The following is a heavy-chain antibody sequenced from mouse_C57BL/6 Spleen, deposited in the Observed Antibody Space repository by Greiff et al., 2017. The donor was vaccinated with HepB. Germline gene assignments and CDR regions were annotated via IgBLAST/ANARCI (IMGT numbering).Heavy chain of an antibody. CDR3: ARYGSYYYGSSPYFDV. D-gene: IGHD1-1*01. Sequence: QVQLQQPGAELVRPGSSVKLSCKASGYTFTSYWMHWVKQRPIQGLEWIGNIDPSDSETHYNQKFKDKATLTVDKSSSTAYMQLSSLTSEDSAVYYCARYGSYYYGSSPYFDVWGTGTTVTVSS. CDR2: IDPSDSET. V-gene: IGHV1-52*01. CDR1: GYTFTSYW. J-gene: IGHJ1*03.